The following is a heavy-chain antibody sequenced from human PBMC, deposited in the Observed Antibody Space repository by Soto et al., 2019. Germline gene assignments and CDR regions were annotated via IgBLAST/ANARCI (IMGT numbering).Heavy chain of an antibody. Sequence: QVQLEQCGSEVKKSGSSVKVSCKASGYSFSSHAITWVRQAPGQGLEWMGGIIPVFGTPSYAQKFQGRLTISADKSTNTSYLELRSLRSEDTAVYYCARGGALSTSLYWGDGLDSWGQGTQVTVSS. CDR2: IIPVFGTP. CDR1: GYSFSSHA. CDR3: ARGGALSTSLYWGDGLDS. J-gene: IGHJ4*02. V-gene: IGHV1-69*06. D-gene: IGHD2-15*01.